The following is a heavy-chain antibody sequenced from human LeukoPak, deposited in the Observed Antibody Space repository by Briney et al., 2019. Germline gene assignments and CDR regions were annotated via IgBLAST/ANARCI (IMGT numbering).Heavy chain of an antibody. D-gene: IGHD6-13*01. Sequence: GESLKISCKGSGYSFTSYWIGWVRQMPGKGLEWMGIVYPDDSTITRYSPSFQGQVTISADKSISTAYLQWSSLKASDTAMYYCARRDVSNWVFDYWGQGTLVTVSS. V-gene: IGHV5-51*01. CDR1: GYSFTSYW. J-gene: IGHJ4*02. CDR3: ARRDVSNWVFDY. CDR2: VYPDDSTIT.